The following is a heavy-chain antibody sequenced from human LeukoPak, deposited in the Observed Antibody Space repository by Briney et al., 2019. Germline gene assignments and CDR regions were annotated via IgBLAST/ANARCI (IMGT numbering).Heavy chain of an antibody. CDR2: ISYDGSNK. Sequence: GGSLRLSCAASGSTFSSYGMHWVRQAPGKGLEWVAVISYDGSNKYYADSVKGRFTISRDNSKNTLYLQMNSLRAEDTAVYYCAKVNQGLDYWGQGTLVTVSS. J-gene: IGHJ4*02. CDR1: GSTFSSYG. CDR3: AKVNQGLDY. V-gene: IGHV3-30*18.